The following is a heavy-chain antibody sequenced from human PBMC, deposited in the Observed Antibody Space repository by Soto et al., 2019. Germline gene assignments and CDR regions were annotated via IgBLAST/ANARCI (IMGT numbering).Heavy chain of an antibody. J-gene: IGHJ4*02. Sequence: PSQTLSLTCAISGDSVSSNSAAWNWIRQSPSRGLEWLGRTYYRSKWYNDYAVSVKSRITINPDTSKNQFSLQLNSVTPEDTAVYYCARDLSPLTIFGVVLNTFDYWGQGTLVTVSS. V-gene: IGHV6-1*01. CDR3: ARDLSPLTIFGVVLNTFDY. CDR2: TYYRSKWYN. D-gene: IGHD3-3*01. CDR1: GDSVSSNSAA.